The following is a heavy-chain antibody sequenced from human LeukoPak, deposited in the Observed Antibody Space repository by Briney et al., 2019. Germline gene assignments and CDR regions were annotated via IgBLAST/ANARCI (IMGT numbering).Heavy chain of an antibody. D-gene: IGHD3-3*01. V-gene: IGHV3-33*01. CDR1: GFTLSSYG. J-gene: IGHJ6*02. Sequence: GGSLRLSCAASGFTLSSYGMHWVRQAPGKGLEWVAVIWYDGSNKYYADSVKGRFTISRDNSKNTLYLQMNSLRAEDTAVYYCARGMAYYDFWSGYYIYNYYYYGMDVWGQGTTVTVPS. CDR2: IWYDGSNK. CDR3: ARGMAYYDFWSGYYIYNYYYYGMDV.